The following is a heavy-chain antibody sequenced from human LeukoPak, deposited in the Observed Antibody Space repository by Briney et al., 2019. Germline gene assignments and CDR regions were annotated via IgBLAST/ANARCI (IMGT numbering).Heavy chain of an antibody. Sequence: KPSETLSLXCAVYGGSCSGYYWSWIRRPPGKGLEWIGEINHSGSTNYNPSLKSRVTISVDTSKNQFSLKLSSVTAADTAVYYCARAFGGTTCLDYWGQGTLVTVSS. CDR2: INHSGST. V-gene: IGHV4-34*01. J-gene: IGHJ4*02. CDR3: ARAFGGTTCLDY. D-gene: IGHD1-1*01. CDR1: GGSCSGYY.